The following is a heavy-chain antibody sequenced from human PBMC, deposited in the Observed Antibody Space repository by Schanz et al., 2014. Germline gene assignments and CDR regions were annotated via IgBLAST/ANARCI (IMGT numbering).Heavy chain of an antibody. D-gene: IGHD3-22*01. V-gene: IGHV3-23*04. J-gene: IGHJ4*02. CDR1: GFTFSTHA. Sequence: EVQLVESGGGLIQPGGSLRLSCAASGFTFSTHAMSWVRQAPGKGLEWVSSISGDHRNTFYADSVKGRFTISRDNSKNTLYLQMNSLRAEDTAVYYCARPPHDSSGYYPFDYWGQGTLVTVSS. CDR2: ISGDHRNT. CDR3: ARPPHDSSGYYPFDY.